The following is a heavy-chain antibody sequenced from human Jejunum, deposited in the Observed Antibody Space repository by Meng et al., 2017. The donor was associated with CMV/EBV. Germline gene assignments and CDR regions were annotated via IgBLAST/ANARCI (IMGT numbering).Heavy chain of an antibody. J-gene: IGHJ4*02. V-gene: IGHV4-59*01. CDR2: IYYSGST. Sequence: VSGGSISSYDWSGIRQPPGKGLEWIGYIYYSGSTNYNPSLKSRVTISVDTSKNQFSLRLSSVTAADTAVYYCARATGFQLRNFDYWGQGTLVTVSS. D-gene: IGHD4-23*01. CDR1: GGSISSYD. CDR3: ARATGFQLRNFDY.